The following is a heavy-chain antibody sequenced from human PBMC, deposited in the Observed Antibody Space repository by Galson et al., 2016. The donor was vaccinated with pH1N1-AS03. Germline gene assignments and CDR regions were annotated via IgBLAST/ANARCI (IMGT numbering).Heavy chain of an antibody. J-gene: IGHJ4*02. CDR3: AKSPGYCSAGSCSDQGYFDY. V-gene: IGHV3-9*01. D-gene: IGHD2-15*01. CDR2: IDWNSGTI. Sequence: SLRLSCAGSGFTFDAYAMHWVRQAPGKGLEWVSGIDWNSGTIGYTDSVKGRFTISRDDAKNSLYLQMNSLRGGDTALYYCAKSPGYCSAGSCSDQGYFDYWGQGTLVTVSS. CDR1: GFTFDAYA.